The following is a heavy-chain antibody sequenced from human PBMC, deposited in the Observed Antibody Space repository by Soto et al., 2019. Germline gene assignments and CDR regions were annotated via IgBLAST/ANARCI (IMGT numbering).Heavy chain of an antibody. D-gene: IGHD3-22*01. CDR3: AKTDSSGYYPSFFDY. CDR1: GGSISSSSYY. CDR2: IYYSGST. Sequence: PSETLSLTCTVSGGSISSSSYYWGWIRQPPGKGLEWIGSIYYSGSTYYNPSLKSRVTISVDTSKNQFSLKLSSVTAADTAVYYCAKTDSSGYYPSFFDYWGQGTLVTVS. J-gene: IGHJ4*02. V-gene: IGHV4-39*01.